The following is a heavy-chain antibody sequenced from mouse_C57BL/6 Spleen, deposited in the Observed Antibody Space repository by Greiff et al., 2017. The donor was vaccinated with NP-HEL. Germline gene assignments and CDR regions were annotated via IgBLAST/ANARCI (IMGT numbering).Heavy chain of an antibody. CDR3: TAALRLYYAMDY. J-gene: IGHJ4*01. CDR2: IRLKSDNYAT. CDR1: GFTFSNYW. Sequence: EVQLVESGGGLVQPGGSMKLSCVASGFTFSNYWMNWVRQSPEKGLEWVAQIRLKSDNYATHYAESVKGRFTISRDDSKSSVYLQMNNLRAEDTGIYYCTAALRLYYAMDYWGQGTSVTVSS. V-gene: IGHV6-3*01. D-gene: IGHD1-2*01.